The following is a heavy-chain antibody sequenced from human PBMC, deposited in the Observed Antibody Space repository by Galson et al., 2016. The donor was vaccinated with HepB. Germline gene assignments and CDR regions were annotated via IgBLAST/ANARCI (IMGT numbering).Heavy chain of an antibody. V-gene: IGHV3-30*04. Sequence: SLRLSCAASGFTFSSYSMHWVRQAPGKGLEWVSLVSHDERNEYYADSVKGRFTISRDNSKNPLYLQMNSLRAEDTAVYYCARDHNVFRFLEWLLCFDYWGQGTLVTVSS. CDR3: ARDHNVFRFLEWLLCFDY. D-gene: IGHD3-3*01. J-gene: IGHJ4*02. CDR1: GFTFSSYS. CDR2: VSHDERNE.